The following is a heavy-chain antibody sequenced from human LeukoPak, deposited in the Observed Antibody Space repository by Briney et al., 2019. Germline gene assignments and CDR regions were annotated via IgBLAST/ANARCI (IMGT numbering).Heavy chain of an antibody. CDR1: GFTFSSYD. CDR2: IGTAGDT. D-gene: IGHD3-22*01. Sequence: GGSLRLSCAASGFTFSSYDMHWVRRATGKGLEWVSAIGTAGDTYYPGSVKGRFTISRENAKNSLYLQMNSLRAGDTAVYYCARGMGYDSSGYYYVSPFDYWGQGTLVTVSS. CDR3: ARGMGYDSSGYYYVSPFDY. J-gene: IGHJ4*02. V-gene: IGHV3-13*01.